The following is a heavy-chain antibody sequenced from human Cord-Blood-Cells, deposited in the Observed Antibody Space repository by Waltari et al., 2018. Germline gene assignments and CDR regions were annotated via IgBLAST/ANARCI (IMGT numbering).Heavy chain of an antibody. D-gene: IGHD2-2*01. Sequence: SGGSISSGGYSWSWIRQPPGKGLEWIGYIYHSGSTYYNPSLKSRVTISVDRSKNQFSLKLSSVTAADTAVYYCARAAAMYYFDYWGQGTLVTASS. CDR2: IYHSGST. CDR1: GGSISSGGYS. J-gene: IGHJ4*02. V-gene: IGHV4-30-2*01. CDR3: ARAAAMYYFDY.